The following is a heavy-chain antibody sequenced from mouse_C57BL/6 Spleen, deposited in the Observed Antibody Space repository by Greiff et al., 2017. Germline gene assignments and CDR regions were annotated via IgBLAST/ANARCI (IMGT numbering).Heavy chain of an antibody. Sequence: EVQRVESGGGLVKPGGSLKLSCAASGFTFSSYAMSWVRQTPEKRLEWVATISDGGSYTYYPDNVKGRFTISRDNAKNNLYLQMSHLKSEDTAMYYCARASTGTGFDYWGQGTTLTVSS. V-gene: IGHV5-4*01. D-gene: IGHD4-1*02. J-gene: IGHJ2*01. CDR3: ARASTGTGFDY. CDR1: GFTFSSYA. CDR2: ISDGGSYT.